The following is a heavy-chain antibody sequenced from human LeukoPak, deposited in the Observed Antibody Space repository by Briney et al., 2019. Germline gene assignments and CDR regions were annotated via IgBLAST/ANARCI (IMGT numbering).Heavy chain of an antibody. J-gene: IGHJ3*02. Sequence: GGSLRLSCAASGFTFSNYSMNWVRQAPGKGLEWFSSISSSSSYIYYADSVKGRFTISRDNAKNSLYLQMNSLRAEDTAVYYCARVPGIAWESDAFDIWGQGTMVTVSS. CDR1: GFTFSNYS. V-gene: IGHV3-21*01. D-gene: IGHD6-13*01. CDR2: ISSSSSYI. CDR3: ARVPGIAWESDAFDI.